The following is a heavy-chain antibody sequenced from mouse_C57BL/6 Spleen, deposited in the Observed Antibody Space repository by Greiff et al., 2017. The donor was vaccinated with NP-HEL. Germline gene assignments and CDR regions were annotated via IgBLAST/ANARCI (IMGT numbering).Heavy chain of an antibody. CDR3: ARDYDLYYFDY. CDR2: IYPGDGDT. J-gene: IGHJ2*01. CDR1: GYAFSSSW. V-gene: IGHV1-82*01. D-gene: IGHD2-4*01. Sequence: QVTLKESGPELVKPGASVKISCKASGYAFSSSWMNWVKQRPGKGLEWIGRIYPGDGDTNYNGKFKGKATLTADKSSSTAYMQLSSLTSEDSAVYFCARDYDLYYFDYWGQGTTLTVSS.